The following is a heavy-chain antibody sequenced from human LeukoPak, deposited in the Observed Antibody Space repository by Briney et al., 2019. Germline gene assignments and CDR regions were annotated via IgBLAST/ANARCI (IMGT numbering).Heavy chain of an antibody. J-gene: IGHJ4*02. Sequence: PSETLSLTCTVSGGSISSSSYYWGWIRQPPGKGLEWIGSIYYSGSTYYNPSLKSRVTISVDTSKNQFSLKLSSVTAADTAVYYCARISIYGSSSSQDYWGQGTLVTVSS. CDR3: ARISIYGSSSSQDY. D-gene: IGHD6-6*01. CDR1: GGSISSSSYY. CDR2: IYYSGST. V-gene: IGHV4-39*01.